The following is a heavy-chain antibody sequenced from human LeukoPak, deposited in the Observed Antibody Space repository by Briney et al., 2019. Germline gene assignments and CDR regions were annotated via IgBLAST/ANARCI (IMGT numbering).Heavy chain of an antibody. CDR2: IWFDGSNK. D-gene: IGHD6-19*01. CDR3: ARWSRYSSGWYELDY. V-gene: IGHV3-33*08. CDR1: GFTFSSYG. Sequence: GRSLRLSCAASGFTFSSYGMHWVRQAPGKGLKWLSLIWFDGSNKHYADSVKGRFTISRDNSNNTLYLQMNSLRAEDTGVYYCARWSRYSSGWYELDYWGQGTLVTVSS. J-gene: IGHJ4*02.